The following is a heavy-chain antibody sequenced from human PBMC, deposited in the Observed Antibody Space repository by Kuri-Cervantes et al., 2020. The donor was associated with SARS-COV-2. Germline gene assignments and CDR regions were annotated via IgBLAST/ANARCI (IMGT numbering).Heavy chain of an antibody. CDR2: IYTTGST. J-gene: IGHJ5*02. CDR3: ARDRGSGWYYWFDP. D-gene: IGHD6-19*01. CDR1: GGSISSGSYY. Sequence: SETLSLTCTVSGGSISSGSYYWSWIRQPAGKGLEWIGRIYTTGSTNYNPSLKSRVTISVDTSKNQFSLKLSSVTAADTAVYYCARDRGSGWYYWFDPWGQGTLVTVSS. V-gene: IGHV4-61*02.